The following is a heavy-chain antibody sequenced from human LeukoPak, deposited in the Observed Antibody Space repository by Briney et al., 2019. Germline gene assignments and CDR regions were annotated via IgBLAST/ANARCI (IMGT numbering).Heavy chain of an antibody. V-gene: IGHV4-4*07. CDR2: IYTSGST. D-gene: IGHD6-13*01. CDR3: ARGGDIAAAGYFDY. CDR1: GGSISSYY. J-gene: IGHJ4*02. Sequence: PSETLSPTCTVSGGSISSYYWSWIRQPAGKGLEWIGRIYTSGSTNYNPSLKSRVTISVDTSKNQFSLKLGSVTAADTAVYYCARGGDIAAAGYFDYWGQGSLVAVSS.